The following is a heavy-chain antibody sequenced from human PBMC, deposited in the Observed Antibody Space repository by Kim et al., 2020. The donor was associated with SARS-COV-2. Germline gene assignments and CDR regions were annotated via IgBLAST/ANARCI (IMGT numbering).Heavy chain of an antibody. CDR3: ARDAVRGMGLWFGEYKPFDY. Sequence: ASVKVSCKASGYTFTSYAMHWVRQAPGQRLEWMGWINAGNGNTKYSQKFQGRVTITRDTSASTAYMELSSLRSEDTAVYYCARDAVRGMGLWFGEYKPFDYWGQGTLVTVSS. V-gene: IGHV1-3*01. J-gene: IGHJ4*02. D-gene: IGHD3-10*01. CDR1: GYTFTSYA. CDR2: INAGNGNT.